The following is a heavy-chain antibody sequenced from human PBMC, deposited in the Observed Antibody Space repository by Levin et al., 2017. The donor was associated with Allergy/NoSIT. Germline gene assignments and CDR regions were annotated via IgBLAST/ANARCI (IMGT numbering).Heavy chain of an antibody. J-gene: IGHJ4*02. CDR3: VRDLSYVLRRFDF. CDR1: GYTFGAYY. V-gene: IGHV1-2*06. CDR2: IFPDSGDT. D-gene: IGHD3-10*02. Sequence: ASVKVSCKTSGYTFGAYYMNWVREVPGQGLEWVGRIFPDSGDTDSAPSFQGRVTMTFDTSLSTAYMELSGLRSEDTAVYFCVRDLSYVLRRFDFWGQGTLVTVSS.